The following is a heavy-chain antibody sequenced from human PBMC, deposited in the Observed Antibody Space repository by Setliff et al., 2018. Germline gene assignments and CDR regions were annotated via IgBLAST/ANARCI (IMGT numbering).Heavy chain of an antibody. CDR3: ASSSGGNYEAYFDY. CDR1: GFTFSSHW. Sequence: GGSLRLSCAAAGFTFSSHWMHWVRQAQGKRLMWVSSISSSSTIYYADSVKGRFTISRDNAKNSLYLQMNSLSPEDTALYYCASSSGGNYEAYFDYWGQGTLVTVSS. D-gene: IGHD2-15*01. CDR2: ISSSSTI. V-gene: IGHV3-48*01. J-gene: IGHJ4*02.